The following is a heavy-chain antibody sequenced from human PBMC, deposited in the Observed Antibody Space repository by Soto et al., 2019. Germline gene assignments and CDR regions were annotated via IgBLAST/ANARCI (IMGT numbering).Heavy chain of an antibody. J-gene: IGHJ6*03. CDR1: GYTFTSYG. V-gene: IGHV1-18*01. Sequence: GASVKVSCKASGYTFTSYGISWVRQAPGQGLEWMGWISAYNGSTNYAQKLQGRVTMTTDTSTSTAYMELRSLRSDDTAVYYCARDWDSTTIVRGVIITPYYYYYMDVWGQGTTVTASS. CDR3: ARDWDSTTIVRGVIITPYYYYYMDV. D-gene: IGHD3-10*01. CDR2: ISAYNGST.